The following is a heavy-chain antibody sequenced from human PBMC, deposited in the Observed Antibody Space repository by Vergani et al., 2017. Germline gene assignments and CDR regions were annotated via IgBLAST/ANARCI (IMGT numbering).Heavy chain of an antibody. V-gene: IGHV4-59*02. D-gene: IGHD6-13*01. CDR3: AGDTHSWQRADR. J-gene: IGHJ5*02. CDR1: GVSVTDYN. Sequence: QAQLQESGPGLVKPSETLSLTCHASGVSVTDYNRNWIRQAPGKGLEWIGSLSTTGGATHANHNPSLKSRVSISVDTSKSQFSLRLTSVTAAASAIYYCAGDTHSWQRADRWGQGLLVSVSS. CDR2: LSTTGGATHA.